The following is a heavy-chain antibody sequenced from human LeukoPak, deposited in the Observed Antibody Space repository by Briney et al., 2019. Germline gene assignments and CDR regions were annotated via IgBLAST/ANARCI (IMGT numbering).Heavy chain of an antibody. V-gene: IGHV3-48*03. D-gene: IGHD3-10*01. J-gene: IGHJ4*02. Sequence: GGSLRLSCSASGFTFRSYEMNWVRQAPGKGLEWISYISGSDGTMYYADSVKGRFTISRDNAKNSLYLQMKSLRAEDTAVYCCARGGSRGSFDYWGQGTLVTVSS. CDR2: ISGSDGTM. CDR3: ARGGSRGSFDY. CDR1: GFTFRSYE.